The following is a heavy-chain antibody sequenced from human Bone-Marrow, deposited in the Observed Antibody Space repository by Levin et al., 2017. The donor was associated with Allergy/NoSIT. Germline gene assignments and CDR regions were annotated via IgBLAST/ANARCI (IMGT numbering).Heavy chain of an antibody. CDR2: INTNTGNP. D-gene: IGHD2-2*01. Sequence: GESLKISCKASGDTFTRYAVNWVRQAPGQGLEWMGWINTNTGNPTYAQDFTGRFVFSLDTSVNTAYLQISSLEAEDTAVYYCAGSLSGRQLPHLQYYFYYMAVWGKGTTVTVSS. V-gene: IGHV7-4-1*02. CDR3: AGSLSGRQLPHLQYYFYYMAV. J-gene: IGHJ6*03. CDR1: GDTFTRYA.